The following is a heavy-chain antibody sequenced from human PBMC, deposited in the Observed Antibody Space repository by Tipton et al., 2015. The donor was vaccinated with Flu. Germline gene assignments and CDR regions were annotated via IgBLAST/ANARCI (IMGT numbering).Heavy chain of an antibody. CDR2: INHSGST. J-gene: IGHJ5*01. CDR3: ARGPESIVGATGGWFDS. Sequence: TLSLTCAVYGGSFSGYYWSWIRQPPGKGLEWIGEINHSGSTNYNPSLKSRVTISVDTSKNQFSLKLSSVTAADTAVYYRARGPESIVGATGGWFDSWGQGTLVTVSS. D-gene: IGHD1-26*01. V-gene: IGHV4-34*01. CDR1: GGSFSGYY.